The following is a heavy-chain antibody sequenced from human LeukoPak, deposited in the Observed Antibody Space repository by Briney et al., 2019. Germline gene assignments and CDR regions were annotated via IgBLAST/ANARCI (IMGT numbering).Heavy chain of an antibody. V-gene: IGHV4-34*01. J-gene: IGHJ3*02. CDR2: INHSGST. D-gene: IGHD6-13*01. CDR1: GGSFSGYY. Sequence: SETLSLTCAVYGGSFSGYYWSWIRQPPGKGLDWIGEINHSGSTNYNPSLKSRVTISVDTSKNQFSLKLSSVTAADTAVYYCARGELVRGAFDIWGQGTMVTVSS. CDR3: ARGELVRGAFDI.